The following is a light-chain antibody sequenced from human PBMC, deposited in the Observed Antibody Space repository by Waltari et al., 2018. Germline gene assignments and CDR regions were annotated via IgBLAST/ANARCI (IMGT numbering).Light chain of an antibody. V-gene: IGLV3-1*01. CDR3: QTWDTTTTWV. J-gene: IGLJ3*02. Sequence: SLELTQPPSVSVSPGQTATITCFADTLGAKYVSWYQQRPGQSPVLVIYQDKKWPSGIPERFSGSNSGNTATLTISGAQALDEGDYYCQTWDTTTTWVFGGGTKVTVL. CDR1: TLGAKY. CDR2: QDK.